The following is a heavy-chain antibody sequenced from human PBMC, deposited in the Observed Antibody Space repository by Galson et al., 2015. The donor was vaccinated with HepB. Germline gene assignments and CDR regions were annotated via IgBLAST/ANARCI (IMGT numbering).Heavy chain of an antibody. CDR2: TTHYGRT. J-gene: IGHJ4*02. D-gene: IGHD2-2*01. Sequence: SETLSLTCAVYVGSFSGYFWSWIRQSPGKGLEWIGETTHYGRTNYNPSLKSRVTISVDTSKNQISLKLGSATAADTAVYYCARVVDIKFQLLSVPYYFDYWGQGTLVTVSS. CDR3: ARVVDIKFQLLSVPYYFDY. CDR1: VGSFSGYF. V-gene: IGHV4-34*01.